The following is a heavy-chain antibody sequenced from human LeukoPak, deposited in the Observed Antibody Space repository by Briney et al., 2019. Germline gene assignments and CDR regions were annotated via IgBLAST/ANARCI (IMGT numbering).Heavy chain of an antibody. Sequence: GGSLRLSCVASGFTFNAFGMHWVRQAPGKGLEWVAFIRYDGNDKYYSGSVEGRFTISRDNSKNTLYLQMNSLRAEDTAVYYCAKWLRRWDAFDIWGQGTMVTVSS. CDR1: GFTFNAFG. CDR2: IRYDGNDK. D-gene: IGHD6-19*01. CDR3: AKWLRRWDAFDI. V-gene: IGHV3-30*02. J-gene: IGHJ3*02.